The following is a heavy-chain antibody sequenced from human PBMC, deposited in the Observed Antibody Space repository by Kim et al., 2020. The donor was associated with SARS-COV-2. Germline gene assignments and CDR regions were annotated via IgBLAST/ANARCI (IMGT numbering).Heavy chain of an antibody. V-gene: IGHV3-23*01. J-gene: IGHJ4*02. CDR2: IGGGGGST. CDR3: AKIRSSSGYDAFDY. D-gene: IGHD5-12*01. Sequence: GGSLRLSCAASGFTFSTYAMNWVRQTPGKGLEWVSIIGGGGGSTYYADSVKGRFTISRDNAKNTLYLQMNSLRAEDTAVYYCAKIRSSSGYDAFDYWGQG. CDR1: GFTFSTYA.